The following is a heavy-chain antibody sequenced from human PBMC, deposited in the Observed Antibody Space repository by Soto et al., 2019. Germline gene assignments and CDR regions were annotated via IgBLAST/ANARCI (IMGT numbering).Heavy chain of an antibody. J-gene: IGHJ6*02. D-gene: IGHD1-26*01. V-gene: IGHV4-59*11. Sequence: LSLTCTVSGGSISSHYWSWVRQAPGKGLAWIGHIYYRGSTSYNPSLRSRSTISVDTSNNQFSLKLNSVTTADTAVYYCARDGREASGMDVWGQGTKVTVSS. CDR1: GGSISSHY. CDR3: ARDGREASGMDV. CDR2: IYYRGST.